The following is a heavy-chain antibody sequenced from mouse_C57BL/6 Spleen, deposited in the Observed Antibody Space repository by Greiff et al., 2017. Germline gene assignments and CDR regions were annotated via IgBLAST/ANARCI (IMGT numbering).Heavy chain of an antibody. V-gene: IGHV1-54*01. CDR1: GYAFTNYL. Sequence: QVQLQQSGAELVRPGTSVKVSCKASGYAFTNYLIEWVKQRPGQGLEWIGVINPGSGGTNYNEKFKGKATLTADKSSSTAYMQLSSLKSEDSAVYFCATIYYGNYMDYWGQGTSVTVSS. D-gene: IGHD2-1*01. CDR3: ATIYYGNYMDY. CDR2: INPGSGGT. J-gene: IGHJ4*01.